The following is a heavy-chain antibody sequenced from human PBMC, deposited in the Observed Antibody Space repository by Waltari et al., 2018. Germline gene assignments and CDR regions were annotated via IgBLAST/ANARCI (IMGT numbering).Heavy chain of an antibody. J-gene: IGHJ2*01. CDR2: IYYSGST. CDR1: GGSISSSSYY. Sequence: QLQLQESGPGLVKPSETLSLTCTVSGGSISSSSYYWGWIRQPPGKGLEWIGSIYYSGSTYYNPSFKSRVTISVHTSKNQFSLKLSSVTAADTAVYYCARDCASGYDFSPPRYFDLWGRGTLVTVSS. CDR3: ARDCASGYDFSPPRYFDL. D-gene: IGHD5-12*01. V-gene: IGHV4-39*07.